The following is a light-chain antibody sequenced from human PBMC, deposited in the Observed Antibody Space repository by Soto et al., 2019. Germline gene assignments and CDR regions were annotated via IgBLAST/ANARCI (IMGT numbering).Light chain of an antibody. J-gene: IGLJ2*01. CDR2: DVS. CDR1: SSDVGGYNY. CDR3: SSYTSSSTRVV. Sequence: QSALTQPASVSGSPGQSITISCTGTSSDVGGYNYVSWYQQHPGKAPKLIIYDVSNRPSGVSNRFSGSKSGNTASLTISGLQAEDEADYYCSSYTSSSTRVVFGGGTQLT. V-gene: IGLV2-14*01.